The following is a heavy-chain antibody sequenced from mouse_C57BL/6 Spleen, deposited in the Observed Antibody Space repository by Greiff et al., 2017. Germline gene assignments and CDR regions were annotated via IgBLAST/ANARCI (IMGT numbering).Heavy chain of an antibody. V-gene: IGHV2-6*01. CDR1: GFSLTSYG. CDR3: ASGGVYDYDERFAY. Sequence: VQGVESGPGLVAPSQSLSITCTVSGFSLTSYGVDWVRQSPGKGLEWLGVIWGVGSTNYNSALKSRLSISKDNSKSQVFLKMNSLQTDDTAMYYCASGGVYDYDERFAYWGQGTLVTVSA. J-gene: IGHJ3*01. D-gene: IGHD2-4*01. CDR2: IWGVGST.